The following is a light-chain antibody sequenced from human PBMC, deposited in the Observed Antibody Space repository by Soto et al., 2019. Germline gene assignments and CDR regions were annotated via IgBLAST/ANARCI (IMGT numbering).Light chain of an antibody. Sequence: QPVLTQPPSASASLGASVTLTCTLSSGYSNYKVDWYQQRPGKGPRFVMRVGTGGIAGSKGDGIPVRFSVLGSGLNRYLTIKNIQEEDESDYHCGADHGSGSNFVYVFGTGTQLTVL. CDR3: GADHGSGSNFVYV. V-gene: IGLV9-49*01. CDR2: VGTGGIAG. J-gene: IGLJ7*01. CDR1: SGYSNYK.